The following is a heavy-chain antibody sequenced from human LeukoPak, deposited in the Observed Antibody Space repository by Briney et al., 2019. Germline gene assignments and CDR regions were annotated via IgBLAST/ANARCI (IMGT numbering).Heavy chain of an antibody. J-gene: IGHJ6*02. CDR2: IYHSGST. Sequence: SQTLSLTCAVSGGSISSGGYSWSWIRQPPGKGLEWIGYIYHSGSTYYNPSLKSRVTISVDRSKNQFSLKLSTVTAADTAVYYCARLIRATNGMDVWGQGTTVTVSS. D-gene: IGHD1-26*01. V-gene: IGHV4-30-2*01. CDR1: GGSISSGGYS. CDR3: ARLIRATNGMDV.